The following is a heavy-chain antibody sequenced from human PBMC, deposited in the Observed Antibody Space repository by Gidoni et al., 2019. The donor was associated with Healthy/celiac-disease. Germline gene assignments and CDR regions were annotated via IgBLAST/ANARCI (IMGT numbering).Heavy chain of an antibody. CDR3: AKCVYGTSCYGPDY. Sequence: EVQLLESGGGLVQPGGSLRLSCAASGFSFSSYAMSGVRQAPGKGLEWVSAISGSGGSTYYADSGKGRFTISRDNAKNTLYLQMNSLRAEDTAVYCCAKCVYGTSCYGPDYWGQGTLVTVSS. D-gene: IGHD2-2*01. CDR1: GFSFSSYA. V-gene: IGHV3-23*01. CDR2: ISGSGGST. J-gene: IGHJ4*02.